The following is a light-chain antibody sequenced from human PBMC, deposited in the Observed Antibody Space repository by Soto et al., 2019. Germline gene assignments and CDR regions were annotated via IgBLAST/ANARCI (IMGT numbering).Light chain of an antibody. Sequence: DIQMTQSPSSLSAPVGDRVTITCQASQNINNYLNWYKQKPGRAPKLLIYDASNLEAGVPSRFRGSGSGTDFTFTISRLQPEDIATYDCQQYENLPTFGQGTRLEIK. CDR2: DAS. CDR3: QQYENLPT. CDR1: QNINNY. V-gene: IGKV1-33*01. J-gene: IGKJ5*01.